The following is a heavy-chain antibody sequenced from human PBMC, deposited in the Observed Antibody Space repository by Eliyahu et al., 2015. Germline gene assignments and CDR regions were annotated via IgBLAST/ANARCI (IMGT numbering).Heavy chain of an antibody. Sequence: QVRLAQSGAEVKKPGSSVKVXCKPSGGGFRRFTFSWVRQAPGQGLEWMGGINPTFNRPTYARKFQGRVNIIADDSTSTVYMELTYLRSEDTAVYYCARDSETRHRFDYWGQGTLVTVS. CDR1: GGGFRRFT. J-gene: IGHJ4*02. CDR3: ARDSETRHRFDY. V-gene: IGHV1-69*01. CDR2: INPTFNRP. D-gene: IGHD1-1*01.